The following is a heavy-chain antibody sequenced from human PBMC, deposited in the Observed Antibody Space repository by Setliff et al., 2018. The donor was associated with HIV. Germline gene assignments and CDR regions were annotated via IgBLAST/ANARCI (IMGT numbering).Heavy chain of an antibody. CDR3: VRERSWITYYFDY. Sequence: GGSLRLSCAASGFSFSTHDMNWVRQAPGKGLEWISYITSDGSVKYYADSVKGRFTISRDNAKNSLFLQMDNLRAEDTGVYYCVRERSWITYYFDYWGHGTLVTVSS. CDR1: GFSFSTHD. D-gene: IGHD5-12*01. CDR2: ITSDGSVK. J-gene: IGHJ4*01. V-gene: IGHV3-48*03.